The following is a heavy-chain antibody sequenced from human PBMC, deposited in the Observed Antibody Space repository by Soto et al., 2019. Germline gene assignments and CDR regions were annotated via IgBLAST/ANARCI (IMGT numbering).Heavy chain of an antibody. CDR2: IYYSGST. CDR1: GGSISSGDYY. J-gene: IGHJ4*02. V-gene: IGHV4-30-4*01. Sequence: PSETLSLTCTVSGGSISSGDYYWSCIRQPPGKGLEWIGYIYYSGSTYYNPSLKSRVTISVDTSKNQFSLKLSSVTAADTAVYYCARDTRIPAAVNWGQGTLVTVSS. CDR3: ARDTRIPAAVN. D-gene: IGHD2-2*01.